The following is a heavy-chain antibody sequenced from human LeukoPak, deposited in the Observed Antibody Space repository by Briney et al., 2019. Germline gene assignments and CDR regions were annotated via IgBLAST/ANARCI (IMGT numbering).Heavy chain of an antibody. CDR1: EYSFATHW. Sequence: GESLKISCQGSEYSFATHWIAWLRQMPGKGLEWMGIIYPSDSDTRCSPSFQGQVTISADKSIKTAYLQWSSLKASDTAMYYCARPLQGIVGATGFDYWGQGTLVTVSS. CDR3: ARPLQGIVGATGFDY. CDR2: IYPSDSDT. D-gene: IGHD1-26*01. J-gene: IGHJ4*02. V-gene: IGHV5-51*01.